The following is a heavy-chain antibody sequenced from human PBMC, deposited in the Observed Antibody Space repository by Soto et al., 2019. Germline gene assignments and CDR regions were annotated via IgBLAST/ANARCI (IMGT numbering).Heavy chain of an antibody. CDR3: ARVVVVPAAMSTDYYYYYGMYV. CDR1: GGTFGSYA. D-gene: IGHD2-2*01. Sequence: QVQLVQSGAEVKKPGSSVKVSCKASGGTFGSYAISWVRQAPGQGLEWMGRIIPIFGTANYAQKFQGRVTITVDESTSTAYMELSSLRSEDTAVYYCARVVVVPAAMSTDYYYYYGMYVWGQGTTVTVSS. V-gene: IGHV1-69*01. CDR2: IIPIFGTA. J-gene: IGHJ6*02.